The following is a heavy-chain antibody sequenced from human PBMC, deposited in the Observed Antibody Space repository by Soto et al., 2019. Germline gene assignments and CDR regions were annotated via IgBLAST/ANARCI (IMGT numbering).Heavy chain of an antibody. CDR3: ARPVYCTNGVCYLPEPFDY. V-gene: IGHV3-48*01. Sequence: GGSLRLSCAASGFAFSSYSMNWVRQAPGKGLEWVSYISSSSSTIYYADSVKGRFTISRDNAKNSLYLQMNSLRAEDTAVYYCARPVYCTNGVCYLPEPFDYWGQGTLVTVSS. CDR1: GFAFSSYS. D-gene: IGHD2-8*01. J-gene: IGHJ4*02. CDR2: ISSSSSTI.